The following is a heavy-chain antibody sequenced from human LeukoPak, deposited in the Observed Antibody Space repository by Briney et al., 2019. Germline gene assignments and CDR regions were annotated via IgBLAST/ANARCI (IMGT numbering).Heavy chain of an antibody. V-gene: IGHV5-10-1*01. J-gene: IGHJ4*02. CDR1: GYIFSNYW. CDR3: ARQTTVTTQSDY. D-gene: IGHD4-17*01. Sequence: GESLRISCKGSGYIFSNYWISWVRQMPGKGLEWMGRIDPIDSYTNYSPSFQGHVTMSVDKSTSTAYLQWSSLKASDTAMYYCARQTTVTTQSDYWGQGTLVTVSS. CDR2: IDPIDSYT.